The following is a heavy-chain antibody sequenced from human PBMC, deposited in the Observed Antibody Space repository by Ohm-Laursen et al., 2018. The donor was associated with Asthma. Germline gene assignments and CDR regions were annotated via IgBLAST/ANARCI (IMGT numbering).Heavy chain of an antibody. Sequence: SLRLSCAAPGDTFNIFGNSWMAWVRQAPGKGLEWLAKIPPVGGAPVYVDSAKGRITISRDNAKNSLYLQMNSLRDEDSAMYYCARDLVRTGYYGGTSHHGLDVWGQGTTVIVSS. CDR2: IPPVGGAP. D-gene: IGHD3-9*01. V-gene: IGHV3-7*01. J-gene: IGHJ6*02. CDR3: ARDLVRTGYYGGTSHHGLDV. CDR1: GDTFNIFGNSW.